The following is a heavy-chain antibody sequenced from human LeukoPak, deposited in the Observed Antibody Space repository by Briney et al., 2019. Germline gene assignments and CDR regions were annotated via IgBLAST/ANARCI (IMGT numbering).Heavy chain of an antibody. CDR2: ISYDGSNK. CDR1: GFTFSSYG. D-gene: IGHD3-3*01. Sequence: GGSLRLSCAASGFTFSSYGMHWVRQAPGKGLEWVAVISYDGSNKYYADSMKGRFTISRDNSKNTLYLQMNSLRAEDTAVYYCAKDRVLRFLEWLSNYYYYYGMDVWGQGTTVTVSS. CDR3: AKDRVLRFLEWLSNYYYYYGMDV. V-gene: IGHV3-30*18. J-gene: IGHJ6*02.